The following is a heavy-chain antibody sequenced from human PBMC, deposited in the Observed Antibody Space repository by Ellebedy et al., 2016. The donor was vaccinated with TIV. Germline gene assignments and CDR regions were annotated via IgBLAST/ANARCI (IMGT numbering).Heavy chain of an antibody. J-gene: IGHJ6*02. V-gene: IGHV3-48*04. CDR1: GFTFSSYS. CDR3: ARDRNYYDSSGYFPVYYYYGMDV. D-gene: IGHD3-22*01. CDR2: ISSSGSTI. Sequence: PGGSLRLSCAASGFTFSSYSMNWVRQAPGKGLEWVSYISSSGSTIYYADSVKGRFTISRDNAKNSLYLQMNSLRAEDTAVYYCARDRNYYDSSGYFPVYYYYGMDVWGQGTTVTVSS.